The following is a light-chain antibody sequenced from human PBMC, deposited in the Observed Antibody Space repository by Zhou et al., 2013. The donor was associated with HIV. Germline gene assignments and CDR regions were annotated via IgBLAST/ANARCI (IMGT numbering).Light chain of an antibody. J-gene: IGKJ1*01. CDR2: SAS. CDR3: QKYDSPPRT. Sequence: DIQLTQSPSSLSASAGDRVTITCRASQDIGTYLAWYQQNPGKVPKLLIYSASSLASGVPLGSVAVVLGQTLLSPFNKLQPEDVGTYYCQKYDSPPRTFGQGTTVEI. CDR1: QDIGTY. V-gene: IGKV1-27*01.